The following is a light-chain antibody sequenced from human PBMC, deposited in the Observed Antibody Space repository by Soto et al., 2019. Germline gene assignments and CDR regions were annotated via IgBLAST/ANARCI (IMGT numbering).Light chain of an antibody. J-gene: IGKJ5*01. Sequence: IVLTQSPGTVSLSPGERDTLSCRASQSVSSSYLAWYQQKPGQAPRLLIYGASSRATGIPDRFSGSGSGTDFTLTISRLEPEDFAVYYCQQYGSSPPVTFGQGTRLEIK. CDR1: QSVSSSY. CDR2: GAS. CDR3: QQYGSSPPVT. V-gene: IGKV3-20*01.